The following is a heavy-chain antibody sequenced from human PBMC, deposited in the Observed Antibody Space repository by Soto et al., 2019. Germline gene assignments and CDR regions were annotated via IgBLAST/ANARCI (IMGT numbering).Heavy chain of an antibody. Sequence: QVQLVQSGAEVKKPGASVKVSCKASGYTFTSYGISWVRQAPGQGLEWMGWISGYNGNKKYAQKLQGRVTNTTDTSTSTTYIELSTLGSDDTAVDYCAGDPEIFDYWGQGTLVTVSS. J-gene: IGHJ4*02. CDR3: AGDPEIFDY. V-gene: IGHV1-18*01. CDR2: ISGYNGNK. CDR1: GYTFTSYG.